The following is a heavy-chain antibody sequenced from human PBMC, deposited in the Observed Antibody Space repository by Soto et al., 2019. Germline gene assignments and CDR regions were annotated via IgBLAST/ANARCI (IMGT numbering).Heavy chain of an antibody. D-gene: IGHD2-2*01. CDR3: ARSLGRCISNSCYHYYYGMDV. J-gene: IGHJ6*02. CDR1: GFTFSSYA. Sequence: QVQLVESGGGVVQPGRSLRLSCAASGFTFSSYAMHWVRQAPGKGLEWVAVISYDGSNKYYADSVKGRFTISRDNAKNSRYLQMNSLRDEDTAVYYCARSLGRCISNSCYHYYYGMDVWGQGTTVTVSS. CDR2: ISYDGSNK. V-gene: IGHV3-30-3*01.